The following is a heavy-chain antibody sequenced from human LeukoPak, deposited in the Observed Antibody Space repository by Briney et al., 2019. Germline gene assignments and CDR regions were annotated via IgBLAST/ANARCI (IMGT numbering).Heavy chain of an antibody. Sequence: SETLSLACTVSGGSISSYYWSWIRQPPGKGLEWIGYIYYSGSTNYNPSLKSRVTISVDTSKNQFSLKLSSVTAADTAVYYCARETGGDSSGTFDYWGQGTLVTVSS. D-gene: IGHD3-22*01. CDR3: ARETGGDSSGTFDY. V-gene: IGHV4-59*01. CDR1: GGSISSYY. CDR2: IYYSGST. J-gene: IGHJ4*02.